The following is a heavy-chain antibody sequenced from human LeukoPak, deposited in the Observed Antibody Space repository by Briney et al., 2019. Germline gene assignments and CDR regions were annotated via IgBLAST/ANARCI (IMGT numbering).Heavy chain of an antibody. CDR1: GFTFSTYW. CDR3: ARRYYYGSGSYYDY. Sequence: GSLRLSCAASGFTFSTYWMNWFRQPPGKGLEWIGSIHYSGTTYYNPSLKSRVTISVDTSKNQFSLKLSSVTAADTAVYYCARRYYYGSGSYYDYWGQGTLVTVSS. D-gene: IGHD3-10*01. V-gene: IGHV4-39*01. CDR2: IHYSGTT. J-gene: IGHJ4*02.